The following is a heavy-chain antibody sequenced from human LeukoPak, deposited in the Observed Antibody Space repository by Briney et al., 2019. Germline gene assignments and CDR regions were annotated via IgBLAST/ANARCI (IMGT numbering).Heavy chain of an antibody. J-gene: IGHJ4*02. Sequence: GGSLRLSCAASGFTFSTYAMSWVRQAPGKGLQWVSTITDTGGLTYYPDSVKGRFTISRDNSKNTLYVQMNSLRAEDTAVYYCARGKGHYDSSGYYYSHDYWGQGTLVTVSS. CDR3: ARGKGHYDSSGYYYSHDY. D-gene: IGHD3-22*01. V-gene: IGHV3-23*01. CDR2: ITDTGGLT. CDR1: GFTFSTYA.